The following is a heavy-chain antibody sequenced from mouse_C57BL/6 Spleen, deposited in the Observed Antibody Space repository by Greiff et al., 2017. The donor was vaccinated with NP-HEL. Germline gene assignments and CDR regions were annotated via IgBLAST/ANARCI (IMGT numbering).Heavy chain of an antibody. J-gene: IGHJ4*01. CDR3: ARSSTGAMDY. Sequence: EVKVVESGGGLVKPGGSLKLSCAASGFTFSDYGMHWVRQAPEKGLEWVAYISSGSSTIYYAATVQGRFTISRDNAKNTLFLQMTSLRSEDTAMYYCARSSTGAMDYWGQGTSVTVSS. CDR2: ISSGSSTI. D-gene: IGHD1-1*01. V-gene: IGHV5-17*01. CDR1: GFTFSDYG.